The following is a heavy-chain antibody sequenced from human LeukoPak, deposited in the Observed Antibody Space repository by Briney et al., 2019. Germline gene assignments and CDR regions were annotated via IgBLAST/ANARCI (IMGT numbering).Heavy chain of an antibody. Sequence: SVKVSCKASGGTFSSYAISWVRQAPGQGLEWMGGIIPIFGTANYAQKFQGRVTITADESTSTAYMELSSLRSEDTAVYYCARAGVWDYSDSSGYHNAAFDIWGQGTMVTVSS. CDR3: ARAGVWDYSDSSGYHNAAFDI. D-gene: IGHD3-22*01. J-gene: IGHJ3*02. CDR1: GGTFSSYA. V-gene: IGHV1-69*01. CDR2: IIPIFGTA.